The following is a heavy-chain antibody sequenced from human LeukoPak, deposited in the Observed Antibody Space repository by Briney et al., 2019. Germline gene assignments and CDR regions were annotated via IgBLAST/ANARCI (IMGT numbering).Heavy chain of an antibody. V-gene: IGHV3-7*01. Sequence: GGSLRLSCAASGFTFSSYWMNWVRQAPGKGLEWVANIKQDGSDKYYVDSVKGRFTISRDNAKNSLYLQMNSLRAEDTAVYYCARDRPTVTTWDYYYGMDVWAKGPRSPSP. CDR3: ARDRPTVTTWDYYYGMDV. CDR2: IKQDGSDK. CDR1: GFTFSSYW. J-gene: IGHJ6*02. D-gene: IGHD4-17*01.